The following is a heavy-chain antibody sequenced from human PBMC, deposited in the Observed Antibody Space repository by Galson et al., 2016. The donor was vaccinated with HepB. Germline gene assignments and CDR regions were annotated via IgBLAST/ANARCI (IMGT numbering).Heavy chain of an antibody. CDR2: IYPGDSDT. D-gene: IGHD1-1*01. CDR1: GYSFTRNW. V-gene: IGHV5-51*01. Sequence: QSGAEVKKPGESLKISCKTSGYSFTRNWIAWMRQMPGKGLEWMGIIYPGDSDTRYSPSFQGQVTISADKFISTAYLQWSSLKASDTAMYYCARLQTGLRHYYYYSMDVWGQGTTVTVSS. J-gene: IGHJ6*02. CDR3: ARLQTGLRHYYYYSMDV.